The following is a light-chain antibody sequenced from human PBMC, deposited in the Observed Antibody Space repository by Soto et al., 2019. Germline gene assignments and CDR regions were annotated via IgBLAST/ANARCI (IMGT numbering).Light chain of an antibody. CDR1: STNIGNNY. CDR2: DNN. V-gene: IGLV1-51*01. Sequence: QSVLTQPPSVSAAPGQKVTISCSGGSTNIGNNYVSWYQQLPGTAPRLLIYDNNERPSGIPDRFSGSKSGTSATLVITGLQTGDAADYYCGTWDSSLNAGVFGGGTQLTVL. J-gene: IGLJ2*01. CDR3: GTWDSSLNAGV.